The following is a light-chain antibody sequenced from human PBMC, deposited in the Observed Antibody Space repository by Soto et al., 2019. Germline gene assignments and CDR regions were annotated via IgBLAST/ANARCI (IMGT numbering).Light chain of an antibody. J-gene: IGKJ5*01. V-gene: IGKV3-15*01. CDR1: QSVSSN. CDR2: GAS. Sequence: EIVMTQSPATLSVSPGERAPLSCRARQSVSSNLAWYQQKPGQAPRLLIYGASTRATGIPARFSGSGSGTEFTLTISSLQSEDFAVYSCQQYNNWPPTFGQGARLEIK. CDR3: QQYNNWPPT.